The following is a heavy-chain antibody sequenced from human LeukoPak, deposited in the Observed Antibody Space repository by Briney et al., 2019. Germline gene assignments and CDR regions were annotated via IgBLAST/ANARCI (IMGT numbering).Heavy chain of an antibody. CDR1: GASISSTTYY. CDR2: IYYSGST. CDR3: ARNKYYYGSRSYGVPNWFDP. V-gene: IGHV4-39*01. D-gene: IGHD3-10*01. Sequence: PSETLSLTCTVSGASISSTTYYWGWLRQPQRKGLEWIASIYYSGSTYYNPSLKSRVTVSVDTSKNQFSLKLSSVTASDTAVYYCARNKYYYGSRSYGVPNWFDPWGQGTPVTVSS. J-gene: IGHJ5*02.